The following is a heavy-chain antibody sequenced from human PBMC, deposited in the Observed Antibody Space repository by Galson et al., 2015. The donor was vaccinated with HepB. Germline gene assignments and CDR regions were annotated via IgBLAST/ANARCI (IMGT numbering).Heavy chain of an antibody. D-gene: IGHD3-3*01. CDR3: ARGGYDFLWWFDP. V-gene: IGHV4-39*07. CDR2: IYYSGST. CDR1: GGSISSSSYY. J-gene: IGHJ5*02. Sequence: SETLSLTCTVSGGSISSSSYYWGWIRQPPGKGLEWIGSIYYSGSTYYNPSLKSRVTMSVDTSKNQFSLRLSSVTAADTAVYYCARGGYDFLWWFDPWGQGTLVTVSS.